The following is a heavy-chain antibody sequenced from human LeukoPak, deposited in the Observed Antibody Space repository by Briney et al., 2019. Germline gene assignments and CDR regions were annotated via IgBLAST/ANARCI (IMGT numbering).Heavy chain of an antibody. D-gene: IGHD6-19*01. J-gene: IGHJ4*02. CDR1: GYTLTELS. Sequence: ASVKVSCKVSGYTLTELSMLWVRQAPGKGLEWMGGFDPEDGETIYAQKFQGRVTMAEDTSTDTAYMELSGLRSEDTAVYYCAGGRGIAVAGRGPIDYWGQGTLVTVSS. V-gene: IGHV1-24*01. CDR3: AGGRGIAVAGRGPIDY. CDR2: FDPEDGET.